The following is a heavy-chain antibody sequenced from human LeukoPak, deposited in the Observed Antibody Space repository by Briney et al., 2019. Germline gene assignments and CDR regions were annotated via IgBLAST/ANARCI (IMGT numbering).Heavy chain of an antibody. CDR2: IKHDGTEK. Sequence: GGSLRLSCAASGFTFSTFWMHWVRQAPEKGLEWVANIKHDGTEKHYVDSVRGRFTISRDNAKNSLYLQMNSLRAEDTALYYCARAMDVWGQGTTVTVSS. CDR3: ARAMDV. V-gene: IGHV3-7*03. J-gene: IGHJ6*02. CDR1: GFTFSTFW.